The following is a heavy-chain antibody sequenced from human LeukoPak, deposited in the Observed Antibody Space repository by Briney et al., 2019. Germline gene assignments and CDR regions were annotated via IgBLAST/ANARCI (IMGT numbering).Heavy chain of an antibody. CDR1: GFTFSSYW. D-gene: IGHD3-3*01. J-gene: IGHJ4*02. V-gene: IGHV3-7*01. CDR2: IKQDGSEK. CDR3: ARGKDYDFWSGYQAGFDY. Sequence: GGSLRLSCAASGFTFSSYWMSWVRQAPGKGLEWVANIKQDGSEKYYVDSVKGRFTISRDNAKYSLYLQMNSLRAEDTAAYYCARGKDYDFWSGYQAGFDYWGQGTLVTVSS.